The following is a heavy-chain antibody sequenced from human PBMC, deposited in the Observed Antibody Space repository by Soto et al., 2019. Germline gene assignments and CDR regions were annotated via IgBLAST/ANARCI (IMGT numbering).Heavy chain of an antibody. V-gene: IGHV4-30-4*08. J-gene: IGHJ4*02. Sequence: QVQLQESGPGLVKPSQTLSLTCIVSGGSINSGDYYWSWIRQPPGKGLEWIGYIYYSGSTYYNPSLTSRVIISVDKAKNQLSLKLSSVTAADTAVYYCARAQLVGYYFDYWGQGTLLTVSS. CDR3: ARAQLVGYYFDY. CDR1: GGSINSGDYY. D-gene: IGHD2-2*01. CDR2: IYYSGST.